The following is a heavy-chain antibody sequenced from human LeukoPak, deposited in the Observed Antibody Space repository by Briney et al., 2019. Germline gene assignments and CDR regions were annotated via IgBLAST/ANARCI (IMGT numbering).Heavy chain of an antibody. CDR2: ISGSGNTI. J-gene: IGHJ6*02. Sequence: GGSLRLSCAASGFTFSNTWMTWVRQAPGKGLEWVSGISGSGNTIYYADSVKGRFTISRDNSKNTVYLQMESLRAEDTALYYCAKDVNRPGDYYCGMDVWGQGTTVTVSS. V-gene: IGHV3-23*01. D-gene: IGHD1-14*01. CDR3: AKDVNRPGDYYCGMDV. CDR1: GFTFSNTW.